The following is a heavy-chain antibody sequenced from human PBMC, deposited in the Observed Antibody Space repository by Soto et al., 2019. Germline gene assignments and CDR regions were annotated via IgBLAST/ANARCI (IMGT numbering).Heavy chain of an antibody. Sequence: GGSLRLSCAASGFTFSSYSMNWVRQAPGKGLEWVSYISSSSSTIYYADSVKGRFTISRDNAKNSLYLQMNSLRDEDTAVYYCARDPGQEILYYYGMGVWGQGTTVTVSS. V-gene: IGHV3-48*02. CDR1: GFTFSSYS. CDR3: ARDPGQEILYYYGMGV. J-gene: IGHJ6*02. CDR2: ISSSSSTI.